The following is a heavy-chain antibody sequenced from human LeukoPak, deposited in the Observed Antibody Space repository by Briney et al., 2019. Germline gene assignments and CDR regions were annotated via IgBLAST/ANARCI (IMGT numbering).Heavy chain of an antibody. J-gene: IGHJ4*02. V-gene: IGHV6-1*01. CDR2: TYYRSKWYS. CDR1: GDSVSNNSAA. CDR3: SRGPGCRSDY. D-gene: IGHD2-8*01. Sequence: SQTLSLTCGISGDSVSNNSAAWNWIRQSPSRGLEWLGRTYYRSKWYSDYAVSVKSRITINPDTSKNQFSLQLNSVTPEDTAVYYCSRGPGCRSDYWGQGTLVTVSS.